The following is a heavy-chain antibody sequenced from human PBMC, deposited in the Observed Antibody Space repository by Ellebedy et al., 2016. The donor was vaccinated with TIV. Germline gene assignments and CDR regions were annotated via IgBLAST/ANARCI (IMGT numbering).Heavy chain of an antibody. Sequence: AASVKVSCKASGFTFTSSAMQWVRQARGQRLEWIGWIVVGSGNTNYAQKFQGRVTMTTDTSTTTVYMDLRSLRSDDTAVYYCAREGVAGMFYFDFWGQGTLVTVSS. J-gene: IGHJ4*02. CDR2: IVVGSGNT. CDR1: GFTFTSSA. D-gene: IGHD6-19*01. V-gene: IGHV1-58*02. CDR3: AREGVAGMFYFDF.